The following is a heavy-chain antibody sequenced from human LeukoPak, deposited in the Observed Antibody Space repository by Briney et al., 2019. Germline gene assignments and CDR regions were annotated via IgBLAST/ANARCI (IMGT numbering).Heavy chain of an antibody. CDR2: ISSSSSYI. J-gene: IGHJ4*02. D-gene: IGHD3-9*01. V-gene: IGHV3-21*04. CDR1: GFTFSSYS. Sequence: GGSLRLSCAASGFTFSSYSMNWVRQAPGKGLEWVSSISSSSSYIYYADSVKGRFTISRDNAKNSLYLQMNSLRAEDTAVYYCAREPLTGYHGFDYWGQGTLVTVSS. CDR3: AREPLTGYHGFDY.